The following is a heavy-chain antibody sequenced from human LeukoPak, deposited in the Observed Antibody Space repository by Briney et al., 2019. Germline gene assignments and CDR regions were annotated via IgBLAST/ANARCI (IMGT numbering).Heavy chain of an antibody. CDR1: GFTFSSYA. Sequence: GGSLRLSCAASGFTFSSYAMSWVRQAPGKGLEWVSVIYSGGSTYYADSVKGRFTISRDNSKNTLYLQMNSLRAEDTAVYYCARQYSGWYGWGAFDIWGQGTMVTVSS. D-gene: IGHD6-19*01. CDR2: IYSGGST. V-gene: IGHV3-66*04. J-gene: IGHJ3*02. CDR3: ARQYSGWYGWGAFDI.